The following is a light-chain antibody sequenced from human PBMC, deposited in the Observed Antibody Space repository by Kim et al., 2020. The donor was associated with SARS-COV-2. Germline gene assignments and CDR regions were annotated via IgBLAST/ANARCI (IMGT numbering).Light chain of an antibody. J-gene: IGLJ2*01. CDR3: NSRDNNDNVI. V-gene: IGLV3-19*01. CDR1: SLRTYY. Sequence: SSELTQDPAVSVALGQTVRITCQGDSLRTYYTTWFQQKPGQAPIVVFYGKNNRPSGIPDRFSGSSSGNTASLTITATQAGDEADYYCNSRDNNDNVIFGGGTQLTVL. CDR2: GKN.